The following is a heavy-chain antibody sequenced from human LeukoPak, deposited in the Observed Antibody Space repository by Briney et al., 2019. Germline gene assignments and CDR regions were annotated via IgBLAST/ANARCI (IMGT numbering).Heavy chain of an antibody. V-gene: IGHV1/OR15-1*04. CDR2: INPNSGGT. J-gene: IGHJ4*02. Sequence: ASVKVSCKASGYIFTDYYMHWVRQAPGQELGWMGRINPNSGGTNYAQKLQGRVTMTTDTSTSTAYMELRSLRSDDTAVYYCARDLSDYDILTGSADYWGQGTLVTVSS. CDR1: GYIFTDYY. D-gene: IGHD3-9*01. CDR3: ARDLSDYDILTGSADY.